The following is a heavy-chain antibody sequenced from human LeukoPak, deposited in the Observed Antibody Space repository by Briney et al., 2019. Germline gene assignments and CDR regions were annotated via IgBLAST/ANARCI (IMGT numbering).Heavy chain of an antibody. Sequence: GGSLRLSCAASGFTFSSYAMSWVRQAPGKGLEWVSAISGSGSSTSYADSVKGRFTISRDNSKNTLYLQMNSLRAEDTAVYYCAKSSVVVVAATFIWFDPWGQGTLVTVSS. CDR3: AKSSVVVVAATFIWFDP. V-gene: IGHV3-23*01. CDR2: ISGSGSST. D-gene: IGHD2-15*01. J-gene: IGHJ5*02. CDR1: GFTFSSYA.